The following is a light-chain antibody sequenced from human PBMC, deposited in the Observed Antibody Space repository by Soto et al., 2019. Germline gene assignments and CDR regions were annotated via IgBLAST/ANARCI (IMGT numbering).Light chain of an antibody. CDR3: QQFYGSSWT. CDR2: QAT. J-gene: IGKJ1*01. V-gene: IGKV1-5*03. Sequence: ILMTQSPSTLSASIGDRVTITCRASQGIETYLAWYQQKPGKAPRLLIYQATRLESGVPSRFSGSGSGTEFTLAISSLQPDDFASYYCQQFYGSSWTFGPGTKVEIK. CDR1: QGIETY.